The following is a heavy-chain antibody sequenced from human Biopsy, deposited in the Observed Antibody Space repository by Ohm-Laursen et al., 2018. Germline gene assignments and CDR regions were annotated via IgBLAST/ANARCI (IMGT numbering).Heavy chain of an antibody. D-gene: IGHD3-22*01. CDR3: TRGGYYYDSLAYYYWFDP. CDR1: GYTFTGYH. CDR2: INAKTGDT. J-gene: IGHJ5*02. V-gene: IGHV1-2*02. Sequence: GASVKVSCKASGYTFTGYHVHWVRQAPGQGLEWMGWINAKTGDTNYAQKFQGRVTMTRDTSISTAYVDLISLRSDDTAVYYCTRGGYYYDSLAYYYWFDPWGQGTLVTVSS.